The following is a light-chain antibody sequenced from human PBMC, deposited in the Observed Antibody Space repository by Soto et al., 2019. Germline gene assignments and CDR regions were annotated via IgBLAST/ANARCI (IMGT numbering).Light chain of an antibody. V-gene: IGKV3-20*01. CDR1: QSVSSTL. J-gene: IGKJ1*01. CDR3: QHYGDSSWT. Sequence: ELVLTQSPVALSLSSGERATLSCRASQSVSSTLLTWYQQKPGQAPRLLIYGVSSRATGIPDRFSGSESGTDCALTISRVEPEDFAVYFCQHYGDSSWTFGQGSRVEIK. CDR2: GVS.